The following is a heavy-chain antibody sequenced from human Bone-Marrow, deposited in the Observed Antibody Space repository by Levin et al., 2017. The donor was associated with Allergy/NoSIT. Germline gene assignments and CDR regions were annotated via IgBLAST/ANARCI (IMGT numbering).Heavy chain of an antibody. D-gene: IGHD3-3*01. V-gene: IGHV3-48*03. CDR3: ARTVTPQFWSGYQAYYDYGMDV. Sequence: AGGSLRLSCAASGFTFSSYEMNWVRQAPGKGLEWVSYISSSGSTIYYADSVKGRFTISRDNAKNSLYLQMNSLRAEDTAVYYCARTVTPQFWSGYQAYYDYGMDVWGQGTTVTVSS. J-gene: IGHJ6*02. CDR2: ISSSGSTI. CDR1: GFTFSSYE.